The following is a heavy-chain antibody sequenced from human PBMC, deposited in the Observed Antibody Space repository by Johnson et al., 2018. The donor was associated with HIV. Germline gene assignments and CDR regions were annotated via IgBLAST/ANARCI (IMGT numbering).Heavy chain of an antibody. CDR3: GRESTGAGTAFDI. Sequence: VQLVESGGGLVQPGGSLRLSCAVSGFTFSNHHMTWVRKAPGKGLEWVANINQDGSDKYYVDSVKGRFTISRDNAQNSLYLQMNSLRAEDTAVYYCGRESTGAGTAFDIWGQGTMVTVSS. CDR1: GFTFSNHH. CDR2: INQDGSDK. V-gene: IGHV3-7*01. J-gene: IGHJ3*02. D-gene: IGHD2-8*02.